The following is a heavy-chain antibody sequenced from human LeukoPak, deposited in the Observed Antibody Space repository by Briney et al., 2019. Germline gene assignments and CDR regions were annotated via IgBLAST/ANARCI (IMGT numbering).Heavy chain of an antibody. J-gene: IGHJ3*02. CDR1: GGTFSSYA. D-gene: IGHD4-11*01. V-gene: IGHV1-69*13. CDR3: ALPRLPTDQNAFDI. Sequence: SVKVSFKASGGTFSSYAISWVRQAPGQGLEWMGGIIPIFGTANYAQKFQGRVTITADESTSTAYMELSSLRSEDTAVYYCALPRLPTDQNAFDIWGQGTMVTVSS. CDR2: IIPIFGTA.